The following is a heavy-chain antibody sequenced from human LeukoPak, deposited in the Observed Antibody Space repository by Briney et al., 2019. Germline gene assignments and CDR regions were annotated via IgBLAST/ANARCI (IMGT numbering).Heavy chain of an antibody. Sequence: PGGSLRLSCAASGFTVSVTHMSWVRQAPGKGLEWVSAMYTGGTTYYADSVTGRFIVSRDTSRNTLFLHMNSLTAEDTAVYYCAKDEATSGGGLASWGQGTLVTVSS. CDR1: GFTVSVTH. V-gene: IGHV3-53*01. D-gene: IGHD3-16*01. J-gene: IGHJ5*01. CDR3: AKDEATSGGGLAS. CDR2: MYTGGTT.